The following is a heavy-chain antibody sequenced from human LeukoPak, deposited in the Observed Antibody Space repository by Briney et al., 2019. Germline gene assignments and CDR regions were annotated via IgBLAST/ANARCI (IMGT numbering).Heavy chain of an antibody. CDR2: ISAYNGNT. V-gene: IGHV1-18*01. CDR1: GYTFTSYA. J-gene: IGHJ5*02. Sequence: GASVKVSCKASGYTFTSYAISWVRQAPGQGLEWMGWISAYNGNTNYAQKLQGRVTMTTDTSTSTAYMELRSLRSDDTAVYYCARDGYCSGGSCYHYNWFDPWGQGTLVTASS. CDR3: ARDGYCSGGSCYHYNWFDP. D-gene: IGHD2-15*01.